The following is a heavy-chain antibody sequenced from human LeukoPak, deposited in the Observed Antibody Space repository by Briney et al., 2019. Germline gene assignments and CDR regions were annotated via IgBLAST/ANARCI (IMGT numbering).Heavy chain of an antibody. J-gene: IGHJ4*02. Sequence: GGSLRLSCAASGFTCSRCYLTWVRQAPGKGLEWVANIKQDGNERYYVDSVKGRFTISRDNAKNSVYLQMNSLRAEDTAVYYCASYDSGTGGLDYWGQGTLVTVSS. CDR2: IKQDGNER. CDR3: ASYDSGTGGLDY. D-gene: IGHD3-10*01. V-gene: IGHV3-7*01. CDR1: GFTCSRCY.